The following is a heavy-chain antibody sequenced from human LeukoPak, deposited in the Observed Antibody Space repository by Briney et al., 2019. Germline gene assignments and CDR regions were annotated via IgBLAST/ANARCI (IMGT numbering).Heavy chain of an antibody. CDR2: IIPIFGTA. V-gene: IGHV1-69*06. CDR3: ARGPILRFLEWSQRYYYYMDV. J-gene: IGHJ6*03. CDR1: GGTFSSYA. D-gene: IGHD3-3*01. Sequence: ASVKVSCKASGGTFSSYAISWVRQAPGQGLEWMGGIIPIFGTANYAQKFQGRVTITADKSTSTAYMELSSLRSEDTAVYYCARGPILRFLEWSQRYYYYMDVWGKGTTVTVFS.